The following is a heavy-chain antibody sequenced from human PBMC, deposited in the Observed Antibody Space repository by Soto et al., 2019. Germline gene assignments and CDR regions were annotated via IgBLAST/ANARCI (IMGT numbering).Heavy chain of an antibody. CDR2: IKQDGSEK. J-gene: IGHJ6*02. V-gene: IGHV3-7*03. Sequence: GGSLRLCCAASGFTFSSYWMSWVRQAPGKGLEWVANIKQDGSEKYYVDSVKGRFTISRDNAKNSLYLQMNSLRAEDTAVYYCARSAAAGRDYYGMDVWGQGTTVTVSS. CDR3: ARSAAAGRDYYGMDV. D-gene: IGHD6-13*01. CDR1: GFTFSSYW.